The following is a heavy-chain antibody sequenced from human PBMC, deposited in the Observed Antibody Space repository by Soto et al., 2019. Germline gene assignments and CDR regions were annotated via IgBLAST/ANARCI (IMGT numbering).Heavy chain of an antibody. V-gene: IGHV3-23*01. Sequence: EVHLLESGGGVVQPGGSLRLSCAASGFTFTNFAMSWVRQAPGKGLEWVSYIGGRDGTILYADSVKGRFAISRDNSNNPLYLPASSLRAEDTAVYYCTRGPYCDISRCLLANYYVAMDVWGRGATVTVSS. CDR2: IGGRDGTI. CDR3: TRGPYCDISRCLLANYYVAMDV. D-gene: IGHD2-21*01. CDR1: GFTFTNFA. J-gene: IGHJ6*02.